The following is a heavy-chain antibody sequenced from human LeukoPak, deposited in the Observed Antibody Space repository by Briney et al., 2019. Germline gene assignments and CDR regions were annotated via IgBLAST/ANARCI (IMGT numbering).Heavy chain of an antibody. CDR2: ISAYNGNT. D-gene: IGHD3-10*01. CDR1: GYAFTAYG. CDR3: ARDGYYSGSGIRSSTQLTRWFDP. J-gene: IGHJ5*02. Sequence: ASVKVSCKASGYAFTAYGFSWVRPAPGQGREWMGWISAYNGNTEYAESLQGRVTMTTDTSTTTAYMELWSLTSDDTAVYYYARDGYYSGSGIRSSTQLTRWFDPWGQGTLVTVSS. V-gene: IGHV1-18*01.